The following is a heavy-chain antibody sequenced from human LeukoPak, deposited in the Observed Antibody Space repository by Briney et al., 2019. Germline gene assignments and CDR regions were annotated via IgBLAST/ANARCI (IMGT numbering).Heavy chain of an antibody. CDR1: GGSISSSSYY. CDR2: IYYSGST. CDR3: ARAALLQMGPFDY. D-gene: IGHD3-22*01. V-gene: IGHV4-39*07. Sequence: PSETLSLTCTVSGGSISSSSYYWGWIRQPPGKGLEWIGSIYYSGSTYYNPSLKSRVTISIDTSKNQFSLKLTSVTAADTAVYYCARAALLQMGPFDYWGQGTLVTASS. J-gene: IGHJ4*02.